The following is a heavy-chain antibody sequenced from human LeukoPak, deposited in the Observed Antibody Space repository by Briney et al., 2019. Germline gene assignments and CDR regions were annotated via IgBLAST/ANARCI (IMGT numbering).Heavy chain of an antibody. D-gene: IGHD6-19*01. CDR3: ARGPYSSGWCSFYYYGMDV. CDR2: INHSGST. Sequence: SETLSLTCAVYGGSFSGYYWSWIRQPPGKGLEWIGEINHSGSTNYNPSLKSRVTISVDTSKNQFSLKLSSVTAADTAVYYCARGPYSSGWCSFYYYGMDVWGQGTTVTVSS. V-gene: IGHV4-34*01. CDR1: GGSFSGYY. J-gene: IGHJ6*02.